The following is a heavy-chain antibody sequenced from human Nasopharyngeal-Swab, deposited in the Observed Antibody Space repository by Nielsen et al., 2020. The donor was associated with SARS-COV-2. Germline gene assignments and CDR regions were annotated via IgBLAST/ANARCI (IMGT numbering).Heavy chain of an antibody. CDR2: ISYDGSNK. CDR1: GFTFNNYA. Sequence: GGFLRLSCAASGFTFNNYAMHWVRQAPGKGLEWVAVISYDGSNKYYADSVKGRFTISRDNSKNTLYLQMNSLRGEDTAVYYCARGLTDYFDYWGQGTLVTVSS. CDR3: ARGLTDYFDY. V-gene: IGHV3-30*04. D-gene: IGHD3-9*01. J-gene: IGHJ4*02.